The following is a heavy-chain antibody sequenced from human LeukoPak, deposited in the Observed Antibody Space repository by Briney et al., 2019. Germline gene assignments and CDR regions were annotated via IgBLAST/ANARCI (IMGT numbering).Heavy chain of an antibody. CDR2: ISYDGSNK. J-gene: IGHJ4*02. CDR3: ARDGEAYYYDSSPPVFEG. Sequence: GGSLRLSCAASGFTFSSYSMNWVRQAPGKGLEWVAVISYDGSNKYYADSVKGRFTISRDNSKNTLYLQMNSLRAEDTAVYYCARDGEAYYYDSSPPVFEGWGQGTLVTVSS. CDR1: GFTFSSYS. D-gene: IGHD3-22*01. V-gene: IGHV3-30*03.